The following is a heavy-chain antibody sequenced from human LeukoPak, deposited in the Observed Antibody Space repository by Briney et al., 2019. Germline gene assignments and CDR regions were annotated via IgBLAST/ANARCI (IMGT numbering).Heavy chain of an antibody. J-gene: IGHJ4*02. D-gene: IGHD3-10*01. CDR2: IYPNSGGT. Sequence: ASVKVSCKASGYTFSGHYMHWVRQAPGQGLEWMGWIYPNSGGTNYAQKFQGRVTMTRDTSISTAYMELSRLRSDDTAVYFCARDPITMIRGAADYWGQGTLVTVSS. V-gene: IGHV1-2*02. CDR1: GYTFSGHY. CDR3: ARDPITMIRGAADY.